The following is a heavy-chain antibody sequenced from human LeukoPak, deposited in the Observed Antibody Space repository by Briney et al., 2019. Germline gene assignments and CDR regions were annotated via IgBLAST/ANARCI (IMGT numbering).Heavy chain of an antibody. CDR2: IYPGDSDT. J-gene: IGHJ4*02. V-gene: IGHV5-51*01. CDR1: GYSFTSYW. D-gene: IGHD1-1*01. CDR3: ARHETGPYFDY. Sequence: GESLKISCKGSGYSFTSYWIGWVRQMPGKGLECMGIIYPGDSDTRYSPSFQGQVTISADRSISTAYLQWSSLKASDTAVYYCARHETGPYFDYWGQGTLVTVSS.